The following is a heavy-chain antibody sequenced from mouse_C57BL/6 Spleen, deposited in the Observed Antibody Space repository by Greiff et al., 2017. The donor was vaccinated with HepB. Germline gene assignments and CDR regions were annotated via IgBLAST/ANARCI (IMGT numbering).Heavy chain of an antibody. D-gene: IGHD1-1*01. J-gene: IGHJ1*03. V-gene: IGHV1-81*01. CDR1: GYTFTSYG. CDR3: ARRGITTVVPNGYFDV. Sequence: QVQLQQSGAELARPGASVKLSCKASGYTFTSYGISWVKQRTGQGLEWIGEIYPRSGNTYYNEKFKGKATLTADKSSSTAYMELRSLTSEDSAVYFCARRGITTVVPNGYFDVWGTGTTVTVSS. CDR2: IYPRSGNT.